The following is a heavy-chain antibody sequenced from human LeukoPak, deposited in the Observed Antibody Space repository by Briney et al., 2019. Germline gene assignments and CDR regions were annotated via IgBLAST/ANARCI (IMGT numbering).Heavy chain of an antibody. CDR2: IHTSGST. CDR1: GGSISSYY. D-gene: IGHD1-14*01. V-gene: IGHV4-4*07. J-gene: IGHJ3*02. Sequence: SETLSLTCTVSGGSISSYYWTWIRQPAGKGLEWIGRIHTSGSTNHNPSLKSRVTMSVDTSNNQFSLKLSSVTAADTAVYYCARLEPPGDAFDIWGQGTMVTVSS. CDR3: ARLEPPGDAFDI.